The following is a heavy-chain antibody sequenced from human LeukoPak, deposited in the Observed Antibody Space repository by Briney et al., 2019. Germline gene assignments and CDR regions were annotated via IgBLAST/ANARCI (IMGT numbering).Heavy chain of an antibody. Sequence: GGSLRLSCAASGFTFSTYIMNWVRQAPGKGLEWVSSISSSSSYIYYADSVKGRFTISRDNAKNSMYLQMNSLRAEDTAVYYCARDGGYDILTAYYRPYYFDSWGQGTLVTVSS. CDR3: ARDGGYDILTAYYRPYYFDS. J-gene: IGHJ4*02. V-gene: IGHV3-21*01. D-gene: IGHD3-9*01. CDR1: GFTFSTYI. CDR2: ISSSSSYI.